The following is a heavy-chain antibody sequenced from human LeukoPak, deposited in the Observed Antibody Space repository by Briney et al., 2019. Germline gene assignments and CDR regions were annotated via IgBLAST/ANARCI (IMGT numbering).Heavy chain of an antibody. CDR1: GFTFSSNA. J-gene: IGHJ4*02. Sequence: GGSLRHSCSAPGFTFSSNAMTWVRLAPGKGLECVSAVTAAGDTTYYADSVKGRFTISRDNSRNTLYLQLNYLRAEDTAIYYCAKDHVNAGRLDYWGQGTPVTVSS. D-gene: IGHD6-13*01. V-gene: IGHV3-23*01. CDR2: VTAAGDTT. CDR3: AKDHVNAGRLDY.